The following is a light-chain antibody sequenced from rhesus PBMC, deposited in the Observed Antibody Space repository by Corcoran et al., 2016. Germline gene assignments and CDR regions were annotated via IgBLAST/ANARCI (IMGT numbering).Light chain of an antibody. CDR1: QSLLHSNGNTS. J-gene: IGKJ2*01. V-gene: IGKV2-78*01. CDR3: LQVIQLPSR. CDR2: LLS. Sequence: DIVMTQTPLSLPVTPGEPATTSCRPSQSLLHSNGNTSLYWYLQKPGQSPQLLIYLLSNRASGCPDRFSGSGSGTDFTLKISRVGAEEVGFYYCLQVIQLPSRFALGTKVEI.